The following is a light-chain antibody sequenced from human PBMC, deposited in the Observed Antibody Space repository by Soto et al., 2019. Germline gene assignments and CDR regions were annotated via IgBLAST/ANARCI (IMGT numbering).Light chain of an antibody. CDR3: QQYNSLPT. Sequence: DIQMTQSPSTLSASVGDRVTITCRASQSISSWLAWYQQKPGKAPKRLIYKASSLESGVPSRFSGSGSVTEFTLTISSLQPDDFATYYCQQYNSLPTFGKGTKVEIK. CDR1: QSISSW. V-gene: IGKV1-5*03. J-gene: IGKJ1*01. CDR2: KAS.